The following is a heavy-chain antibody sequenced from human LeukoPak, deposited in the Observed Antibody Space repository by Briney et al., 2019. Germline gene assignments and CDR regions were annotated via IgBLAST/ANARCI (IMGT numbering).Heavy chain of an antibody. V-gene: IGHV3-23*01. CDR2: IYYAGGDT. D-gene: IGHD2-21*01. CDR1: GFTFNSYA. J-gene: IGHJ4*02. CDR3: AKDHGAAVVPRRFDY. Sequence: GRSLRLSCAASGFTFNSYAMSWVRQAPGKGPEWVSTIYYAGGDTYYADSVKGRFTVSRDNINNALHLQMDSLRVEGTAVYYCAKDHGAAVVPRRFDYWGRGTLVTVSS.